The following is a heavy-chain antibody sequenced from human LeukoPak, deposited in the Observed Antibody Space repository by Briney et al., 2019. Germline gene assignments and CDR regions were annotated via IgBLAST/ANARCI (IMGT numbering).Heavy chain of an antibody. D-gene: IGHD6-13*01. CDR3: AKDPGITATGPFDY. CDR1: GFTFSSYG. V-gene: IGHV3-30*18. Sequence: GGSLRLSCAASGFTFSSYGIHWVRQAPGKGLEWVAVISYDGSNKYYTDSVKGRFTISRDNSKNTLYLQMNSLRAEDTAVYYCAKDPGITATGPFDYWGQGTLVTVSS. CDR2: ISYDGSNK. J-gene: IGHJ4*02.